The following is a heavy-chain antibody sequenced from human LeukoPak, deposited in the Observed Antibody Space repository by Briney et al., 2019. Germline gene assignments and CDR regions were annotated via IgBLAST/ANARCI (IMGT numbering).Heavy chain of an antibody. CDR2: ISAYNGNT. J-gene: IGHJ4*02. CDR1: GYTFTSYG. V-gene: IGHV1-18*01. Sequence: PLASVKVSCKASGYTFTSYGISWVRQAPGQGLEWMGWISAYNGNTNYAQKLQGRVTMTTDTSTSTAYMELRSLRSDDTAIYYCAKDHANTPVVTNWGQGILVSVSS. CDR3: AKDHANTPVVTN. D-gene: IGHD2-21*02.